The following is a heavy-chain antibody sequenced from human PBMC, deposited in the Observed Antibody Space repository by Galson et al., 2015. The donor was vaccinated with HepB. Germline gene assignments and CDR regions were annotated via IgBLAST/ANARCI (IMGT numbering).Heavy chain of an antibody. D-gene: IGHD6-6*01. CDR1: GFTFSSYG. V-gene: IGHV3-33*06. Sequence: SLRLSCAASGFTFSSYGMHWVRQAPGKGLEWVAVIWYDGSNKYYADSVKGRFTISRDNSKNTLYLQMNSLRAEDTAVYYCAKGGIAARLDYWGQGTLVTVPS. J-gene: IGHJ4*02. CDR3: AKGGIAARLDY. CDR2: IWYDGSNK.